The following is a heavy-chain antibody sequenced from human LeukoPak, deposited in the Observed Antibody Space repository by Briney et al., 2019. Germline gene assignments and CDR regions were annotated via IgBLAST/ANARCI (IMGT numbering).Heavy chain of an antibody. CDR2: IYHSGSA. D-gene: IGHD4-17*01. J-gene: IGHJ4*02. CDR3: ASTITVTTDY. V-gene: IGHV4-38-2*02. CDR1: GYSISSGYY. Sequence: SETLSLTCTVSGYSISSGYYWGWIRQPPGKGLEWIGSIYHSGSAYYNPSLKSRVTISVDTSKNQFSLKVSSVTAADTAVYYCASTITVTTDYWGQGTLVTVS.